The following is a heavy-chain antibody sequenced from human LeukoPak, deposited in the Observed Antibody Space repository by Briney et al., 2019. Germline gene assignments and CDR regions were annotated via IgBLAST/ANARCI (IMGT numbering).Heavy chain of an antibody. CDR1: GFTFSSYA. D-gene: IGHD3-10*01. V-gene: IGHV3-23*01. J-gene: IGHJ4*02. CDR2: ISGSGGST. Sequence: GGSLRLSCAASGFTFSSYAMSWVRQAPGKGLEWVSAISGSGGSTYYADSVKGRFTISRDNSKNTLYLQMNSLRAEDTAVYYCARITTVRGVIFDYWGQGTLVTVSS. CDR3: ARITTVRGVIFDY.